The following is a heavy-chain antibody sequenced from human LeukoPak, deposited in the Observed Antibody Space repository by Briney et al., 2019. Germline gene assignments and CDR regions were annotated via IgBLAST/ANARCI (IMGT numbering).Heavy chain of an antibody. Sequence: GGSLRLSCAASGFTFSNYGMSWVRQAPGKGLEWVSAISGNGGRIYYADSVKGRFAISRDNSKNTLYLQMNSLRAEDTAVYYCARVGYYGSGRYFDYWGQGTLVTVSS. D-gene: IGHD3-10*01. CDR2: ISGNGGRI. V-gene: IGHV3-23*01. CDR1: GFTFSNYG. J-gene: IGHJ4*02. CDR3: ARVGYYGSGRYFDY.